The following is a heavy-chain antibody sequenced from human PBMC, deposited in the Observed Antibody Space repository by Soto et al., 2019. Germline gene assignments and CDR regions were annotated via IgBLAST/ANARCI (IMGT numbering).Heavy chain of an antibody. D-gene: IGHD2-21*02. CDR3: AREIVTAGGNNYFDP. CDR1: GGTVASSHW. J-gene: IGHJ5*02. V-gene: IGHV4-4*02. CDR2: VYHTGDT. Sequence: SETLSLTCGVSGGTVASSHWWSRVRQSPGRGLEWIGNVYHTGDTNFNPSLQSRVTFSVDKSNNQFSLRLTSVTAADTAVYFCAREIVTAGGNNYFDPWGPGTLVTVSS.